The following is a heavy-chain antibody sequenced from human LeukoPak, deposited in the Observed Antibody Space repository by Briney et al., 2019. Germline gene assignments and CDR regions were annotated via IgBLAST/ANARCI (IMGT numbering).Heavy chain of an antibody. CDR3: ARASPYSSSSSGYYMDV. Sequence: ASVKVSCKASGYTFTSYGISWVRQAPGQGLEWMGWISAYNGNTNYAQKFQGRVTITRNTSISTAYMELSSLRSEDTAVYYCARASPYSSSSSGYYMDVWGKGTTVTVSS. CDR1: GYTFTSYG. D-gene: IGHD6-6*01. CDR2: ISAYNGNT. J-gene: IGHJ6*03. V-gene: IGHV1-18*01.